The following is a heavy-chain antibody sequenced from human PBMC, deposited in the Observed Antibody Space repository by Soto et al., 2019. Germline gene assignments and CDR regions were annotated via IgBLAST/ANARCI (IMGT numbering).Heavy chain of an antibody. CDR3: ARQNEYSSARPSHDY. D-gene: IGHD6-19*01. CDR1: GDSITNYY. CDR2: IYYSGST. Sequence: QVQLQESGPGLVKPSETLSLTCTVSGDSITNYYWSWIRQPPGKGLEWIGYIYYSGSTKYNPSLKSRVTISVDTSKNQFSLRLSSVSAADTAVYYCARQNEYSSARPSHDYWGQGTLVTVYS. V-gene: IGHV4-59*01. J-gene: IGHJ4*02.